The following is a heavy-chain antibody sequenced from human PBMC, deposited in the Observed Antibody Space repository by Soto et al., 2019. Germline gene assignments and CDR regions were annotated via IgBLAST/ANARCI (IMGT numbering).Heavy chain of an antibody. Sequence: GCLRLSCAASGFTFSSYGMHWVRQAPGKGLEWVAVIWYDGSNKYYADSVKGRFTISRDNSKNTLYLQMNSLRAEDTAVYYCARDSGILPRVPNWFDPWGQGTLVTVSS. CDR2: IWYDGSNK. V-gene: IGHV3-33*01. CDR1: GFTFSSYG. J-gene: IGHJ5*02. D-gene: IGHD1-26*01. CDR3: ARDSGILPRVPNWFDP.